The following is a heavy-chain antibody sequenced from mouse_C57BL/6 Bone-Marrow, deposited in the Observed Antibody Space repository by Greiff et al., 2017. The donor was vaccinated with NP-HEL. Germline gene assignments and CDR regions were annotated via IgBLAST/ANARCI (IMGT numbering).Heavy chain of an antibody. CDR3: VGSSYFYWYFDV. CDR1: GYSFTGYY. J-gene: IGHJ1*03. CDR2: INPSTGGT. V-gene: IGHV1-42*01. Sequence: VQLQQSGPELVKPGASVKISCKASGYSFTGYYMNWVKQSPEKSLEWIGEINPSTGGTTYNKKFKAKATLTVDKSSSTAYMQLKSLTSEDSAVYYCVGSSYFYWYFDVWGTGTTVTVSS. D-gene: IGHD1-1*01.